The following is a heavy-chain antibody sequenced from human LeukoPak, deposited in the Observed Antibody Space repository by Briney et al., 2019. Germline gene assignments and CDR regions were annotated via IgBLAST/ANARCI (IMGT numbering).Heavy chain of an antibody. CDR3: ARVGSGGDFDWLLYSYYYYYMDV. Sequence: GRSLRLSCAASGFTFSSNAMHWVRQAPGKGLEWVANIKQDGSEKYYVDSVKGRFTISRDNAKNSLYLQMNSLRAEDTAVYYCARVGSGGDFDWLLYSYYYYYMDVWGKGTTVTISS. CDR1: GFTFSSNA. V-gene: IGHV3-7*01. CDR2: IKQDGSEK. J-gene: IGHJ6*03. D-gene: IGHD3-9*01.